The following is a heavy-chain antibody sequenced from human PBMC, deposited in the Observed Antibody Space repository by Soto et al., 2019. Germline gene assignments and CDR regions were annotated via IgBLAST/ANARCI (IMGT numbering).Heavy chain of an antibody. CDR1: GFTFNGAW. J-gene: IGHJ4*02. Sequence: EVQLVESGGGLVEPGGSLRLSCAASGFTFNGAWMNWVRQGPGKGLEWVGRVKSKVDGETIDYAAPVKGRFTISRDDSRNTVYRQMNSLSTEDTAMYYCAADLPDWGAYAFDYWGQGALVTVSS. V-gene: IGHV3-15*07. CDR2: VKSKVDGETI. CDR3: AADLPDWGAYAFDY. D-gene: IGHD3-16*01.